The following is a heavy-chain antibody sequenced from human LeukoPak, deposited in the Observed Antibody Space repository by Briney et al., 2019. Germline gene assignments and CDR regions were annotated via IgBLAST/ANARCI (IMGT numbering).Heavy chain of an antibody. J-gene: IGHJ4*02. V-gene: IGHV5-51*01. CDR3: AISYCSGGSCSFDY. CDR1: EYSFTSYW. CDR2: IYPGDSDT. Sequence: GESLKISCKGSEYSFTSYWIGWVRQMPGKGLEWMGIIYPGDSDTRYSPSFQGQVTISADKSISTAYLQWSSLKASDTAMYYCAISYCSGGSCSFDYWAREPWSPSPQ. D-gene: IGHD2-15*01.